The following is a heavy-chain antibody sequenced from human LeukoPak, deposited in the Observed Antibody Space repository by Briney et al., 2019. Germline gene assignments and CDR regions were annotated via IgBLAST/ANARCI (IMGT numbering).Heavy chain of an antibody. D-gene: IGHD3-10*01. V-gene: IGHV4-30-2*01. CDR3: ARDAPYGSGRNFDY. Sequence: PSETLSLTCTVSGGSIGIDDYYWTWVRQPPGKGLEWIGYIYHRGTTYYNPSLKSRVTISVDKSKNQFSLKLSSVTAADTAVYYCARDAPYGSGRNFDYWGQGTLVTVSS. J-gene: IGHJ4*02. CDR1: GGSIGIDDYY. CDR2: IYHRGTT.